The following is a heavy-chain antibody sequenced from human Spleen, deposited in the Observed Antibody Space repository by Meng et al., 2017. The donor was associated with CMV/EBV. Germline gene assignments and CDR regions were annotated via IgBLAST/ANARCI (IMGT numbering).Heavy chain of an antibody. Sequence: GESLKISCAASGFTFSNAWMGWVRQAPGKGLEWVGRIKTKTDGGTADYAAPVKGRFTISRDDSKTTLYLQMNSLKTEDTAVYYCTTHPELRHYFDYWGQGTLVTVSS. J-gene: IGHJ4*02. CDR3: TTHPELRHYFDY. CDR2: IKTKTDGGTA. CDR1: GFTFSNAW. V-gene: IGHV3-15*01. D-gene: IGHD1-14*01.